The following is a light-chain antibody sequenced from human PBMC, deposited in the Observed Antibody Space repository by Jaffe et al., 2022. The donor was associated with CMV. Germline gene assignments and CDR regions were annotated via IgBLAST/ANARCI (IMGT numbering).Light chain of an antibody. CDR1: QSVSSNY. CDR3: QQYGGSHMYT. V-gene: IGKV3-20*01. Sequence: EIVLTQSPGTLSLSPGEGATLSCRASQSVSSNYLAWYQQKPGQAPRLLIYGASSRATGIPDRFSGSGFGTDFTLTISRLEPEDFAVYFCQQYGGSHMYTFGQGTKLEIK. CDR2: GAS. J-gene: IGKJ2*01.